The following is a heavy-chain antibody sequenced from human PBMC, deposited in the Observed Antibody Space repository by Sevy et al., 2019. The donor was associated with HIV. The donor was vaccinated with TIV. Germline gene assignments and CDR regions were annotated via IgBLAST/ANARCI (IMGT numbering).Heavy chain of an antibody. CDR2: INNDGSNT. J-gene: IGHJ3*02. Sequence: GGSLRLSCAASGLTFGNYWMHWVRQAPGKGLVWISSINNDGSNTNYADSVKGRFTTSRDNAKNTLYLQMNSLRAEDTAVYYCGREMISMVPGVPDAFDIWGQGTMVTVSS. D-gene: IGHD3-10*01. CDR3: GREMISMVPGVPDAFDI. CDR1: GLTFGNYW. V-gene: IGHV3-74*01.